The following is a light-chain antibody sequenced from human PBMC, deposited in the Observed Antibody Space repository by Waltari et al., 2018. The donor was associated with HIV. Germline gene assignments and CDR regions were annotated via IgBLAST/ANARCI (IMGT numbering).Light chain of an antibody. CDR2: GAS. J-gene: IGKJ5*01. Sequence: EIVMTQSPATLSVSPGERATLSCRASQSVSSNLAWYLQTPGQAPRLLVSGASTRATGIPARFSGSGSGTEFTLTISSLQSEDFAVYYCQQYYDWPSFGQGTRLEIK. CDR1: QSVSSN. V-gene: IGKV3-15*01. CDR3: QQYYDWPS.